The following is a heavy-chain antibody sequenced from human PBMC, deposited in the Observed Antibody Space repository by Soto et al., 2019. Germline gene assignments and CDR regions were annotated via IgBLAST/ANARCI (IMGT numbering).Heavy chain of an antibody. CDR2: ISYDGSNK. Sequence: GGSLRLSCAASGFTFSSYAMHWVRQAPGEGLEWVAVISYDGSNKYYADSVKGRFTISRDNSKNTLYLQMNSLRAEDTAVYYCARDQFYRIRGGDYYCGMDVWGQGTTVTVSS. J-gene: IGHJ6*02. CDR3: ARDQFYRIRGGDYYCGMDV. V-gene: IGHV3-30-3*01. CDR1: GFTFSSYA. D-gene: IGHD3-16*02.